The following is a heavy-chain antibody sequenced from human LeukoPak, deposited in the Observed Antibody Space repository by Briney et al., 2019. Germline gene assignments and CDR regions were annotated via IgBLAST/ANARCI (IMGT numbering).Heavy chain of an antibody. D-gene: IGHD6-13*01. CDR1: GGSISSYY. J-gene: IGHJ5*02. V-gene: IGHV4-4*07. CDR2: IYTSGST. CDR3: ARDSRSAAAEFNWFDP. Sequence: SSETLSLTCTVSGGSISSYYWSWIRQPAGKGLEWIGRIYTSGSTNYNPSLKSRVTMSVDTSKNQFSLKLSSVTAADTAVYYCARDSRSAAAEFNWFDPWGQGTLVTVSS.